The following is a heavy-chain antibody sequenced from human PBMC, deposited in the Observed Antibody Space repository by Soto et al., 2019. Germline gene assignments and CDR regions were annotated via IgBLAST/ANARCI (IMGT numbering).Heavy chain of an antibody. Sequence: ASVKVSCKASGYTFTGYYMHWVRQAPGQGLEWMGWINPNSGGTNYAQKFQGWVTMTRDTSISTAYMELSRLRSDDTAVYYCARGGQLHPNPYYYGMDVWGQGTTVTVSS. CDR3: ARGGQLHPNPYYYGMDV. V-gene: IGHV1-2*04. D-gene: IGHD1-26*01. CDR1: GYTFTGYY. CDR2: INPNSGGT. J-gene: IGHJ6*02.